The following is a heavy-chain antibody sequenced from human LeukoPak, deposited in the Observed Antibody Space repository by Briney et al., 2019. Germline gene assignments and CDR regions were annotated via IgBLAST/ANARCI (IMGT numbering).Heavy chain of an antibody. Sequence: GGSLTLSCAASGFTVSSNYMRGVRQAPGRGGVGVSVIYCGGSTYYADSVKGRFTISRVNSKNTVYFQMNSLRAEDTAVYYRAREAAAGIFDYWGQGTLVSVSS. CDR3: AREAAAGIFDY. CDR2: IYCGGST. CDR1: GFTVSSNY. V-gene: IGHV3-66*01. J-gene: IGHJ4*02. D-gene: IGHD6-13*01.